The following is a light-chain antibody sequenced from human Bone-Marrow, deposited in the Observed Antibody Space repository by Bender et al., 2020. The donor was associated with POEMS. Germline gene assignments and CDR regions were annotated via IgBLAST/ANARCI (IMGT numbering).Light chain of an antibody. CDR2: EFS. CDR3: SSYAGRYNLGV. J-gene: IGLJ1*01. CDR1: SSDVGGYNY. Sequence: QSALTQPASVSGSPGQSVTISCTGTSSDVGGYNYVSWYQQHPGKAPKLMIFEFSKRPSGVPDRFSGSKSGNTASLTVSGLQADDEADYYCSSYAGRYNLGVFGTGTKVTVL. V-gene: IGLV2-8*01.